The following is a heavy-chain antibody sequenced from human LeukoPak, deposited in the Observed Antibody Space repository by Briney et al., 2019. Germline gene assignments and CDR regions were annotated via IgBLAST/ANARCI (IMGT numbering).Heavy chain of an antibody. D-gene: IGHD3-9*01. CDR2: IYYSGST. CDR1: GGSISSYY. J-gene: IGHJ5*02. CDR3: ARLTLNWFDP. V-gene: IGHV4-59*01. Sequence: PSETLSLTCTVSGGSISSYYRSWIRQPPGKGLEWIGYIYYSGSTNYNPSLKSRVTISVDTSKNQFSLKLSSVTAADTAVYYCARLTLNWFDPWGQGTLVTVSS.